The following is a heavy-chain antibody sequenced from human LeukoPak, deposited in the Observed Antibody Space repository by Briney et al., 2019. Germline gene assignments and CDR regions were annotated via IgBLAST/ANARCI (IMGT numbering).Heavy chain of an antibody. CDR3: AKERSGSGSYFDD. V-gene: IGHV3-30*18. J-gene: IGHJ4*02. CDR2: ISYDGSDK. CDR1: GFTFSSYG. D-gene: IGHD3-10*01. Sequence: GGSLRLSCAASGFTFSSYGIHWVRQAPGKGLEWVAVISYDGSDKYYADSVKGRFTTSRDNSKNTLYLQMNSLRAEDTAVYYCAKERSGSGSYFDDWGQGTLVTVSS.